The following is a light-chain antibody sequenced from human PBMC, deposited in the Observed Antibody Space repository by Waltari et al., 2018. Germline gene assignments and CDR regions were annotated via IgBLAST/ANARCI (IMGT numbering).Light chain of an antibody. CDR1: QSVLYSSNNKNY. J-gene: IGKJ1*01. CDR3: QQYYSTPRT. CDR2: WAC. Sequence: DIVMTQSPDSLAVSLGERATINCKSSQSVLYSSNNKNYLAWYQQKPGQPPKLLIYWACTPESGLPDRFRGSGSGTDFTLPISSLQAEDVAVYYCQQYYSTPRTFGQGTKVEIK. V-gene: IGKV4-1*01.